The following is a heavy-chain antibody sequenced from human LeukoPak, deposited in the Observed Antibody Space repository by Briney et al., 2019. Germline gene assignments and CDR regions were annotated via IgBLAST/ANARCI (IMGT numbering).Heavy chain of an antibody. V-gene: IGHV4-31*03. D-gene: IGHD3-10*01. CDR1: GGSISSGGYY. CDR3: ASFTSVRGALNWFDP. J-gene: IGHJ5*02. Sequence: SETLSLTCTVSGGSISSGGYYWSWIRQHPGKGLEWIGYIYYSGSTYYNPSLKSRVTISVDTSKNQFSLKLSSVTAADTAVYYCASFTSVRGALNWFDPWGQGTLVTVSS. CDR2: IYYSGST.